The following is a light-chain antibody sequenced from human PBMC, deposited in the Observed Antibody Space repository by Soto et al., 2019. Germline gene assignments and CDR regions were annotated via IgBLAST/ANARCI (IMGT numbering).Light chain of an antibody. J-gene: IGKJ2*02. Sequence: EIVMTQSPATLSVSPGERATLSCRASQSVSSNLAWYQQKPGQAPRVLIYGASTRATGIPARFSGSGSGTEFTLTISSLQSEDFAVYYCQQYNNWRWTFGQGTKLEIK. CDR2: GAS. CDR1: QSVSSN. V-gene: IGKV3-15*01. CDR3: QQYNNWRWT.